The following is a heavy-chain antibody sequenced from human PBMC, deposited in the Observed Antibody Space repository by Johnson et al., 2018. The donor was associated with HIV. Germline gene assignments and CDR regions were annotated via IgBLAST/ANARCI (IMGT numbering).Heavy chain of an antibody. V-gene: IGHV3-33*06. CDR3: AKDSWDCSRSDDAFDI. CDR1: GFTFSSYG. D-gene: IGHD6-13*01. J-gene: IGHJ3*02. CDR2: IWYGGSNK. Sequence: QVQLVESGGGVVQPGRSLRLSCAASGFTFSSYGMHWVRQAAGKGLEWVAVIWYGGSNKYYADSVKARFTISRDNSKNTLYLQMNSLRAEDTAVYYCAKDSWDCSRSDDAFDIWGQGTMVTVSS.